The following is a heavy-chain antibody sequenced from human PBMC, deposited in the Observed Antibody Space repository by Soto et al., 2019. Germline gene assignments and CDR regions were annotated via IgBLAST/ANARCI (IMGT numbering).Heavy chain of an antibody. J-gene: IGHJ5*02. V-gene: IGHV1-18*01. CDR1: GYTFFTYD. CDR2: ISTYSGDT. D-gene: IGHD4-17*01. Sequence: QVHLVQSGVEVKNPGASVKVSCQASGYTFFTYDISWVRQAPGQGLEWMGWISTYSGDTKYAQKFPDRTTMTTDTSTTTAYLELRSLRSDDTAVYYCARHHGPPTSENGFDPWGQGTLVTVSS. CDR3: ARHHGPPTSENGFDP.